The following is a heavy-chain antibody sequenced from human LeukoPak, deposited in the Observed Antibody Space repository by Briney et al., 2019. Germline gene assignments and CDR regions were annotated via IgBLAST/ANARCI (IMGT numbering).Heavy chain of an antibody. CDR3: ARDYDTSGSYFDFFDY. D-gene: IGHD3-22*01. V-gene: IGHV3-23*01. Sequence: GSLRLSCAASGFTFSSYAMSWVRQAPGKGLEWVSAISGSGGSTYYADSVKGRFTISRDNSKNTLYLQMNSLRAEDTAVYYCARDYDTSGSYFDFFDYWGQGTLVTVSS. CDR1: GFTFSSYA. J-gene: IGHJ4*02. CDR2: ISGSGGST.